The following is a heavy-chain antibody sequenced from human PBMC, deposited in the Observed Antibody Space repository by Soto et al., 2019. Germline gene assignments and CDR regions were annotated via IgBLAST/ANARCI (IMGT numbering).Heavy chain of an antibody. J-gene: IGHJ6*02. CDR3: ARGITGTVTYYYGLDV. Sequence: SVKVSCKASGGTFSSYAISWVRQAPGQGLEWMGGIIPISGTADYAQKFHGRVTITADESTSTAYMELSSLRSEDTAVYYCARGITGTVTYYYGLDVWGQGTTVTVSS. D-gene: IGHD1-20*01. CDR1: GGTFSSYA. V-gene: IGHV1-69*13. CDR2: IIPISGTA.